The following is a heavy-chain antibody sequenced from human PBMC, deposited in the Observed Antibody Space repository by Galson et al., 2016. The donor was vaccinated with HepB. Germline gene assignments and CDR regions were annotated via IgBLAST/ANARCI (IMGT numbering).Heavy chain of an antibody. J-gene: IGHJ5*02. Sequence: SETLSLTCTVSGGSISSNTYYWGWIRQPPGKGLEWIGSIYYSGSTYYNPSLKSRVTISVDTSKNQFSLKLSSVTAADTAVYYCAGPGFGLILYGFDPWGQGTLVTVSS. D-gene: IGHD2-8*01. CDR2: IYYSGST. CDR3: AGPGFGLILYGFDP. V-gene: IGHV4-39*01. CDR1: GGSISSNTYY.